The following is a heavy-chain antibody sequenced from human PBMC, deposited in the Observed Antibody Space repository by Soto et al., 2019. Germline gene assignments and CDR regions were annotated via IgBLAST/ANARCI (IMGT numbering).Heavy chain of an antibody. CDR2: ISHSGST. V-gene: IGHV4-34*01. J-gene: IGHJ5*02. Sequence: QVQLQQWGAGLLKPSETLSLTCAVYGGSLSGYYWSWIRQPPGKGLEWIGEISHSGSTNYNPTLKSRVTISIDMSKNQCSLKVTSVTAADTAVYYCARGERLHVLFRKSWFDPWGQGTLVTVSS. CDR1: GGSLSGYY. CDR3: ARGERLHVLFRKSWFDP. D-gene: IGHD2-15*01.